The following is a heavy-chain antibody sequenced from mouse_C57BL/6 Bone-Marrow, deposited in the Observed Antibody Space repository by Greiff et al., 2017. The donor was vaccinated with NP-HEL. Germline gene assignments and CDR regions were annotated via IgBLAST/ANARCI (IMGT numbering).Heavy chain of an antibody. CDR2: ISSGSSTI. Sequence: DVKLQESGGGLVKPGGSLKLSCAASGFTFSDYGMHWVRQAPEKGLEWVAYISSGSSTIYYADTVKGRFTISRDNAKNTLFLQMTSLRSEDTAMDYCARHYFFAYWGQGTRVTVSA. J-gene: IGHJ3*01. CDR3: ARHYFFAY. V-gene: IGHV5-17*01. CDR1: GFTFSDYG. D-gene: IGHD1-2*01.